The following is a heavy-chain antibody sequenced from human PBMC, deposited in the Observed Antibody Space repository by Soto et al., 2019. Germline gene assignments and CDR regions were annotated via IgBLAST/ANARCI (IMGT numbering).Heavy chain of an antibody. CDR2: IRSRTSGGTS. CDR3: DVDDPNSSDYVTVAY. CDR1: GFRCSPSC. Sequence: PGGSVRLCCEVSGFRCSPSCMIWVHQAPGKGLEWFGLIRSRTSGGTSDYAADVTGRFTISRDDSDKTVYLQMNILRTEDTAVYYCDVDDPNSSDYVTVAYWGQGTLVNVSS. V-gene: IGHV3-15*01. J-gene: IGHJ4*02. D-gene: IGHD6-19*01.